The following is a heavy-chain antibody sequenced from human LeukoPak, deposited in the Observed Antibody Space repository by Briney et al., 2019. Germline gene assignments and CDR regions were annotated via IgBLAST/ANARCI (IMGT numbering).Heavy chain of an antibody. CDR3: AKDGYYGSGSFPTYFDH. D-gene: IGHD3-10*01. CDR1: GFTFSSYA. V-gene: IGHV3-23*01. J-gene: IGHJ4*02. CDR2: ISGSGGST. Sequence: PGGSLRLSCAASGFTFSSYAMSWVRQAPGKGLEWVSAISGSGGSTYYADSVKGRFTISRDNSKNTLYLQMNSLRAEDTAVYYCAKDGYYGSGSFPTYFDHWGQGTLVTVSS.